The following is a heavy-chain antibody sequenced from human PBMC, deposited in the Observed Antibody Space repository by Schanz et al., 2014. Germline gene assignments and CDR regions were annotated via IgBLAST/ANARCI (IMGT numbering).Heavy chain of an antibody. CDR1: GFSLNTYG. D-gene: IGHD4-17*01. V-gene: IGHV3-33*01. CDR3: ARPRFDYGEVDY. Sequence: QAQLMESGGGVVQPGTSLILSCSVSGFSLNTYGIHWFRQPAGKGLEWVAVIWNNGVTKYYADSVRGRFTISRDRFQNTLYLRMSSLRAEYTAVYYCARPRFDYGEVDYWGQGTLVTVSS. CDR2: IWNNGVTK. J-gene: IGHJ4*02.